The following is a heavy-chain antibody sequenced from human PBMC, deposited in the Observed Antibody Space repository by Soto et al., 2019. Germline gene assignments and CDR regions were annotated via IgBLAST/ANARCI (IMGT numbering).Heavy chain of an antibody. CDR1: GGSISSGGYY. Sequence: KPSETLSLTCTVSGGSISSGGYYWSWIRQHPGKGLEWIGYIYYSGSTYYNPSLKSRVTISVDTSKNQFSLKLSSVTAADTAVYYCASRKYCGGDCYPGGMDVWGQGTTVTVSS. V-gene: IGHV4-31*03. CDR3: ASRKYCGGDCYPGGMDV. J-gene: IGHJ6*02. D-gene: IGHD2-21*02. CDR2: IYYSGST.